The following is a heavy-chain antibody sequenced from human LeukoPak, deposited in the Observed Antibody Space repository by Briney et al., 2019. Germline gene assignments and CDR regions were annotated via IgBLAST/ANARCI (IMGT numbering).Heavy chain of an antibody. D-gene: IGHD6-19*01. J-gene: IGHJ4*02. CDR1: GFKFQYYG. V-gene: IGHV3-23*01. CDR3: AKGKTVAGVLEY. CDR2: ISNRDQT. Sequence: GGSLRLSCEASGFKFQYYGMSWVRQAPGRGLEWVSAISNRDQTFYTDSVKGRFTISRDITENTLYLQMNKLRVDDTAVYYCAKGKTVAGVLEYWGQGALVAVSS.